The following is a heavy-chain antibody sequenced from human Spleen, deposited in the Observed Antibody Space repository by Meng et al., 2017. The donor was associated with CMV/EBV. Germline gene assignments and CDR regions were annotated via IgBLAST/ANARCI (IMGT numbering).Heavy chain of an antibody. V-gene: IGHV1-46*01. CDR1: GYYFTDYY. CDR3: AREWEPPGWFDP. D-gene: IGHD1-26*01. J-gene: IGHJ5*02. CDR2: INPSGGTT. Sequence: ASVKVSCKASGYYFTDYYIHWVRQAPGQGLEWMGMINPSGGTTSYAQKFQGRLTLTRDTSTSTVYMELSSLRSEDTALYYCAREWEPPGWFDPWGQGTLVTVSS.